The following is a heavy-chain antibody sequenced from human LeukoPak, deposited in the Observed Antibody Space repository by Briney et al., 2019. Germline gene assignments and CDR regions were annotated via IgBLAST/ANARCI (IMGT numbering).Heavy chain of an antibody. D-gene: IGHD3-10*01. Sequence: GRSLRLSCAASGFTFNTYTMHWVRQAPGKGLEWVAVISYDGSDKYYADSVKGRFTISRDNSKNTLYLQMNSLRVEDTAVFYCAQGGSEIYYYYHGMDVWGQGTTVTVSS. CDR1: GFTFNTYT. CDR2: ISYDGSDK. J-gene: IGHJ6*02. V-gene: IGHV3-30*18. CDR3: AQGGSEIYYYYHGMDV.